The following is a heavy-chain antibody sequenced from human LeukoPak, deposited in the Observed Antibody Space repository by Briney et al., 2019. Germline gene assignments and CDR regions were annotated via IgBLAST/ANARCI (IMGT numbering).Heavy chain of an antibody. V-gene: IGHV3-30*18. CDR1: GFTFSSYG. Sequence: PGRSLRLSCAASGFTFSSYGMHWVRQAPDKGLEWVAVISYDGSNKYYADSVKGRFTISRDNSKNTLYLQMDSLRAEDTAVYYCAKSFGELLGALYWGQGTLVTVSS. D-gene: IGHD1-26*01. J-gene: IGHJ4*02. CDR3: AKSFGELLGALY. CDR2: ISYDGSNK.